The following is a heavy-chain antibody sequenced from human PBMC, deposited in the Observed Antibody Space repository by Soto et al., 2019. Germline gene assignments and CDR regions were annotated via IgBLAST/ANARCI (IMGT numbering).Heavy chain of an antibody. CDR3: AKDPDYDFWSGYYTDY. Sequence: GGSMRLSCAASGLTFSSYWMHWVRQAPGKGLVWVSRINSDGSSTSYADSVKGRFTISRDTSKNQFSLQLNSVTPEDTAVYYCAKDPDYDFWSGYYTDYWGQGTLVTVSS. D-gene: IGHD3-3*01. CDR1: GLTFSSYW. V-gene: IGHV3-74*01. J-gene: IGHJ4*02. CDR2: INSDGSST.